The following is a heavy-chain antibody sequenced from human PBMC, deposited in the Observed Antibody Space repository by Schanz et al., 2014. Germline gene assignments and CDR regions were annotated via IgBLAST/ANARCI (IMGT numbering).Heavy chain of an antibody. CDR3: AAGGGFLIGY. CDR2: IDRSFTS. CDR1: GFTVNTNY. Sequence: EVQLVESGGGLVKPGGSLRLSCAVSGFTVNTNYMTWVRQAPGKGLEWLSYIDRSFTSFYVDSVKGRFTISRDNAKSSLYLQMNSLRAEDTDVYYCAAGGGFLIGYWGQGALVTVSS. D-gene: IGHD2-15*01. V-gene: IGHV3-21*05. J-gene: IGHJ4*02.